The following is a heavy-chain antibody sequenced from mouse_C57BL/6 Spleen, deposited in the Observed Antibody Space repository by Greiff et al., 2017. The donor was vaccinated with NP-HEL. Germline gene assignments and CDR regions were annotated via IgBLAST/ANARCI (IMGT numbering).Heavy chain of an antibody. V-gene: IGHV5-12*01. CDR1: GFTFSDYY. Sequence: VQLKESGGGLVQPGGSLKLSCAASGFTFSDYYMYWVRQTPEKRLEWVAYISNGGGSTYYPDTVKGRFTISRDNAKNTLYLQMSRLKSEDTAMYYCARHEGRGAMDYWGQGTSVTVSS. CDR3: ARHEGRGAMDY. CDR2: ISNGGGST. J-gene: IGHJ4*01.